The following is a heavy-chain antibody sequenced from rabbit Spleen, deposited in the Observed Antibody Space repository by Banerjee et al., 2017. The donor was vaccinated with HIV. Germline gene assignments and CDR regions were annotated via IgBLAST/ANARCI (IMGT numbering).Heavy chain of an antibody. CDR2: IDVGEGNT. J-gene: IGHJ6*01. D-gene: IGHD6-1*01. Sequence: QLVESGGGLVQPGGSLKLSCKASGFDFSRYYMSWVRQAPGKGLEWIGIIDVGEGNTDYASWVNGRFTISSDNAQNTVDLQMSGLTAADTATYFCARAGYAGYGYANFRDYYGMDLWGPGTLVTVS. CDR1: GFDFSRYY. CDR3: ARAGYAGYGYANFRDYYGMDL. V-gene: IGHV1S7*01.